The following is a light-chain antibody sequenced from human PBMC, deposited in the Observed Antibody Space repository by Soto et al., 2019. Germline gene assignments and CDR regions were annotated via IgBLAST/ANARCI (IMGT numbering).Light chain of an antibody. J-gene: IGLJ1*01. CDR2: EVS. Sequence: QSALTRPPSASGSPGQSVTISCTGTSSDVGGYNYVSWYQQHPGKAPKLMIYEVSKRPSGVPDRFSGSKSGNTASLTVFGFQAEEEADYYCSSYAGSNNLVFGTGTKVTVL. CDR1: SSDVGGYNY. V-gene: IGLV2-8*01. CDR3: SSYAGSNNLV.